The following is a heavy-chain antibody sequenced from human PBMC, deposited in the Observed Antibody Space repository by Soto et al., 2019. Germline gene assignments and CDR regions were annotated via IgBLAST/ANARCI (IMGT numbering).Heavy chain of an antibody. J-gene: IGHJ4*02. CDR3: AKEERTFGEGY. Sequence: EAQLLESGGDSAQPGGSLRLSCAASGFTFSAYVLNWVRQAPGKGLEWVSGISGSGDVTYYADSVRCRFTISRDNSKNTLYLQMNSLRAEDTAIYYCAKEERTFGEGYWRRGTLVTVSS. CDR2: ISGSGDVT. D-gene: IGHD3-3*01. V-gene: IGHV3-23*01. CDR1: GFTFSAYV.